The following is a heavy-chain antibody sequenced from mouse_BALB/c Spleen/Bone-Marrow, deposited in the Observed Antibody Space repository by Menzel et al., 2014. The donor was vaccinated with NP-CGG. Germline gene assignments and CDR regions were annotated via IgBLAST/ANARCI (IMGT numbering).Heavy chain of an antibody. Sequence: EVKVVESGGGLVQPGGSLKLSCAASGFTFSNYGMSWVRQTPDKRLELVATINSNGGSTYYPDSVKGRFTISRDTAKNTLYLQINSLKSEETAIYYCVRGNYGNYINYFDFWGQGTTLTVSS. D-gene: IGHD2-1*01. CDR3: VRGNYGNYINYFDF. V-gene: IGHV5-6-3*01. CDR2: INSNGGST. CDR1: GFTFSNYG. J-gene: IGHJ2*01.